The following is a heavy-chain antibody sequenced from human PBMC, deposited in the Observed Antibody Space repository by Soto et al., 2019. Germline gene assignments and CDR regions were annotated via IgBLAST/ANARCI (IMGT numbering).Heavy chain of an antibody. CDR3: ARPFYTAGTSYGMDV. CDR2: IDPSDSYT. J-gene: IGHJ6*02. V-gene: IGHV5-10-1*01. Sequence: PGESLKISCKGSGYSFTSYWIGWVRQMPGKGLEWMGRIDPSDSYTNYSPSFQGHVTISADKSISTAYLQWSSLKASDTAMYYCARPFYTAGTSYGMDVWGQGIQVTVSS. CDR1: GYSFTSYW. D-gene: IGHD1-1*01.